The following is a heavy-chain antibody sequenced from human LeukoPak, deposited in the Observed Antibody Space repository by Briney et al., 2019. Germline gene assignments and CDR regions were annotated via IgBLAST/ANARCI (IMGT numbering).Heavy chain of an antibody. CDR3: ASIGGWFGNDY. J-gene: IGHJ4*02. CDR2: IRPDGSEK. Sequence: GGSLRLSCAASGFAFSSYWMSWVRQAPGKGLEWVANIRPDGSEKDYVDSVKGRFTISRDNAKNSLYLQMNSLRAEDTALYYCASIGGWFGNDYWGQGTLVTVSS. D-gene: IGHD3-10*01. CDR1: GFAFSSYW. V-gene: IGHV3-7*05.